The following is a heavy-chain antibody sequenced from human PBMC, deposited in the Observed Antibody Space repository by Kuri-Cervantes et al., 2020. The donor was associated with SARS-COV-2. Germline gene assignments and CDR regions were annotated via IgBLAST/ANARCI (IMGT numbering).Heavy chain of an antibody. V-gene: IGHV3-33*01. CDR3: VGVGYSYDYDYYYYGMDV. D-gene: IGHD5-18*01. CDR2: IWYDGSNK. Sequence: GESLKISCAASGFTFSHYGMHWVRQAPGKGLEWVAVIWYDGSNKYYADSVKGRFTISRDNSENTLYLQMNSLRAEDTAVYHCVGVGYSYDYDYYYYGMDVWGQGTTVTVSS. CDR1: GFTFSHYG. J-gene: IGHJ6*02.